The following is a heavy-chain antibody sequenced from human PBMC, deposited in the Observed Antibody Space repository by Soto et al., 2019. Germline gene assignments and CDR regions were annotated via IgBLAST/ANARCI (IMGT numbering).Heavy chain of an antibody. CDR2: IYHSGST. J-gene: IGHJ4*02. CDR3: ARATGRLWFGY. CDR1: GGSISSGGYS. D-gene: IGHD3-10*01. V-gene: IGHV4-30-2*01. Sequence: SETLSLTCAVSGGSISSGGYSWSWIRQPPGKGLEWIGYIYHSGSTYYNPPLKSRVTISVDRSKNQFSLKLSSVTAADTAVYYCARATGRLWFGYWGQGTLVTVSS.